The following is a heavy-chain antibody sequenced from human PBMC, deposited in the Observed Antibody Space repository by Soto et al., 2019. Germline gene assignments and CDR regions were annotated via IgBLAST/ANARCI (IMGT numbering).Heavy chain of an antibody. D-gene: IGHD6-19*01. CDR1: GFTFSSYA. CDR2: ISGSGGST. V-gene: IGHV3-23*01. J-gene: IGHJ6*02. Sequence: PGGSLRLSCAASGFTFSSYAMSWVRQAPGKGLEWVSAISGSGGSTYYADSVKGRFTISRDNSKNTLYLQMNSLRAEDTAVYYCAKDGRDQQSLVSKGMDVWGQGTTVTVSS. CDR3: AKDGRDQQSLVSKGMDV.